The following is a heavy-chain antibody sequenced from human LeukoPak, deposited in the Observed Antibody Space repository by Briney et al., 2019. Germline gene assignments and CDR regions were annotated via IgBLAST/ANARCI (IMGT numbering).Heavy chain of an antibody. J-gene: IGHJ4*02. V-gene: IGHV3-21*01. CDR3: ARDSGYEALDY. CDR1: GFTFSSYS. Sequence: GGSLRLSCAASGFTFSSYSMNWVRQAPGKGLEWVSSISSSSSYIYYAGSVKGRFTISRDNAKNSLYLQMNSLRAEDTAVYYCARDSGYEALDYWGQGTLVTVSS. D-gene: IGHD5-12*01. CDR2: ISSSSSYI.